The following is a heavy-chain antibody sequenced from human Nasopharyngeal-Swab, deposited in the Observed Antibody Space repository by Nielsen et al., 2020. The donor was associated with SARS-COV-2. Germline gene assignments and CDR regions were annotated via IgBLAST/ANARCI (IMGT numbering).Heavy chain of an antibody. CDR2: IDPSDSYT. Sequence: GESLKISCKGSGYSFTSYWISWVRQMPGKGLEWMGRIDPSDSYTNYSPSFQGHVTISADKSISTAYLQWSSLKASGTAMYYCARHGGDDYVWGSYHTGWFDPWGQGTLVTVSS. CDR3: ARHGGDDYVWGSYHTGWFDP. V-gene: IGHV5-10-1*01. CDR1: GYSFTSYW. D-gene: IGHD3-16*02. J-gene: IGHJ5*02.